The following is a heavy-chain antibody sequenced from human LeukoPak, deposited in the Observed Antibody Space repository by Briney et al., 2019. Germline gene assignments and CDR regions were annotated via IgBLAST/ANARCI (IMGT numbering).Heavy chain of an antibody. D-gene: IGHD3-3*01. J-gene: IGHJ6*02. CDR3: AKDLNGVGVAIPEGMDV. CDR1: GFTFSSYG. Sequence: PGRSLRLSCAASGFTFSSYGMHWVRQAPGKGLEWVAVISYDGSNKYYADSVKGRFTISRDNSKNTLYLQMNSLRAEDTAVYYCAKDLNGVGVAIPEGMDVWGQGTTVTVSS. CDR2: ISYDGSNK. V-gene: IGHV3-30*18.